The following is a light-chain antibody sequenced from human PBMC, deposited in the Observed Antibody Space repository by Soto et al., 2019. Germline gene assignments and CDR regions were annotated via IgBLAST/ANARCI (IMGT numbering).Light chain of an antibody. CDR3: QQYDSSRT. J-gene: IGKJ1*01. Sequence: EIVLTQSPGTLSLSPGERVTLSCRSSQSVDSRFVAWYQQKPGQAPRLLVYGASIRATGIPDRFSGSGSGTDFTLSIRRLEPDALAVYYCQQYDSSRTFGQGTNVE. V-gene: IGKV3-20*01. CDR2: GAS. CDR1: QSVDSRF.